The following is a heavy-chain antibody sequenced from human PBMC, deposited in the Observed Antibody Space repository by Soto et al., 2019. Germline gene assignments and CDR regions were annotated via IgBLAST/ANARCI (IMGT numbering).Heavy chain of an antibody. Sequence: KPSETLSLTCTVSGGSISSGDYYWSWIRQPPGKGLEWIGYIYYSGSTYYNPSLKSRVTISVDTSKNQFSLKLSSVTAADTAVYFCAREGGVSSDGLYCFACWGQRTLVTVPS. CDR2: IYYSGST. D-gene: IGHD2-15*01. V-gene: IGHV4-30-4*01. J-gene: IGHJ4*02. CDR1: GGSISSGDYY. CDR3: AREGGVSSDGLYCFAC.